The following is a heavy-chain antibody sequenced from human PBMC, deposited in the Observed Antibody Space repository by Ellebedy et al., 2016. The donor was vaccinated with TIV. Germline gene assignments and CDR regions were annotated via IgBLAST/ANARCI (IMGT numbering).Heavy chain of an antibody. J-gene: IGHJ4*02. D-gene: IGHD3-22*01. V-gene: IGHV3-23*01. CDR3: ASGVDSTGYPYFFDY. CDR2: VTGSDFPGGSDNR. CDR1: GFSFSNYD. Sequence: GESLKISXAASGFSFSNYDMGWVRQSPGKGLEWVSTVTGSDFPGGSDNRYYADSVKGRFTISRDNAKNSLYLQMNSLRAEDTAVYYCASGVDSTGYPYFFDYWGQGTLVTVSS.